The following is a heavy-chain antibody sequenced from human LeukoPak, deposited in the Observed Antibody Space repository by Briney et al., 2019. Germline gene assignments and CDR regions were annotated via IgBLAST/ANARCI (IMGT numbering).Heavy chain of an antibody. CDR2: IYHSGST. CDR3: ARDEGTMARGVSTRCYDI. Sequence: SETLSLTCAVSGGSISSSNWWSWVRQPPGKGLEWIGEIYHSGSTNYNPSLKSRVTISVDKSKNQFSLKLSSVTAADTAVYYCARDEGTMARGVSTRCYDIWGQGTMVTVSS. CDR1: GGSISSSNW. D-gene: IGHD3-10*01. V-gene: IGHV4-4*02. J-gene: IGHJ3*02.